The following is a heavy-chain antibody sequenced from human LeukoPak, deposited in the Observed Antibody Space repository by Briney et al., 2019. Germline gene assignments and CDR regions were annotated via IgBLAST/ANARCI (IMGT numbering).Heavy chain of an antibody. CDR2: ITKSGDQT. D-gene: IGHD5-24*01. J-gene: IGHJ3*02. CDR3: VKSAGKDGYRDVFDI. Sequence: PGGSLRLSCVPSGITFSNSALSWVRQAPGKGLEWVSTITKSGDQTYYADPVRGLFTISRDNSKNTLYLQMNSLRAEDTAVYHCVKSAGKDGYRDVFDIWGQGTVVTVPS. CDR1: GITFSNSA. V-gene: IGHV3-23*01.